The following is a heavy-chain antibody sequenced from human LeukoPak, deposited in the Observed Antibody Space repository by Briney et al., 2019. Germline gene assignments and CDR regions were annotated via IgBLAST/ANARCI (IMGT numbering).Heavy chain of an antibody. Sequence: ASMKVSCKASGYTFTDYYIHWVRQAPGQGLEWMGWINPNSRGTRYAQKFQDRVTMTRDTSISTAYMELSSLRSEDTAVYYCARGGGYSYGTDAFDIWGQGTMVTVSS. CDR2: INPNSRGT. D-gene: IGHD5-18*01. CDR1: GYTFTDYY. V-gene: IGHV1-2*02. CDR3: ARGGGYSYGTDAFDI. J-gene: IGHJ3*02.